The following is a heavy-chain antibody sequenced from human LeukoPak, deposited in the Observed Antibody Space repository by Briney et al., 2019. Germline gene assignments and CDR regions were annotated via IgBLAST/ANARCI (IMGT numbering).Heavy chain of an antibody. CDR2: ISGSGGST. D-gene: IGHD3-3*01. Sequence: PGGSLRLSCAASGFTFSSYAMSWVRQAPGKGLEWVSAISGSGGSTYYADSVKGRLTISRDNSKNTLYLQMNSLRAEDTAVYYCAMRITIFGVVIYWGQGTLVTVSS. CDR1: GFTFSSYA. J-gene: IGHJ4*02. CDR3: AMRITIFGVVIY. V-gene: IGHV3-23*01.